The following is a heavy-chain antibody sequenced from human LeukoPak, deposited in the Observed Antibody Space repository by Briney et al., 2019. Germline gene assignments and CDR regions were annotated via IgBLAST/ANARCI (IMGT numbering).Heavy chain of an antibody. J-gene: IGHJ4*02. CDR3: ARTGYDILTDY. V-gene: IGHV4-39*01. D-gene: IGHD3-9*01. CDR1: GGSISSSSYY. Sequence: SETLSLTCTVSGGSISSSSYYWGWIRQPPGKGLEWIGSIYYSGSTYYNPSLKSRVTISVDTSKNQFSLKLSSVTAADTAVYYCARTGYDILTDYWGQGTLVTVSS. CDR2: IYYSGST.